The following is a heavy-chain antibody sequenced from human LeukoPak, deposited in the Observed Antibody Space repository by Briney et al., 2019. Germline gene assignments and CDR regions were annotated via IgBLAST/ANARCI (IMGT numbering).Heavy chain of an antibody. CDR2: INSDVSST. D-gene: IGHD6-25*01. Sequence: PGGSLRLSCAASGFTFSSYWMHWVRQAPGKGLVWVSRINSDVSSTAYADSVKGRFTISRDNAKNTLYLQMNSLRAEDTAVYYCTRSLSGYDYSPDYWGQGTLVTVSS. CDR1: GFTFSSYW. J-gene: IGHJ4*02. CDR3: TRSLSGYDYSPDY. V-gene: IGHV3-74*03.